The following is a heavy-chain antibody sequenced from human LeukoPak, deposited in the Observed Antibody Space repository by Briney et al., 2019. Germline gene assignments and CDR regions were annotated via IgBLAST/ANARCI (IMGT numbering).Heavy chain of an antibody. V-gene: IGHV3-30*18. D-gene: IGHD2-2*01. CDR2: ISYDGRNK. J-gene: IGHJ4*02. CDR1: GFTFNNYG. Sequence: GESLRLSCAASGFTFNNYGMHWVRQAPGKGLEWAAVISYDGRNKHYPDSVKGRFTISRDISTDTLRLQMDSLRTEDTAVYYCAKGPLRGTAAAIDYWGQGTLVTVSS. CDR3: AKGPLRGTAAAIDY.